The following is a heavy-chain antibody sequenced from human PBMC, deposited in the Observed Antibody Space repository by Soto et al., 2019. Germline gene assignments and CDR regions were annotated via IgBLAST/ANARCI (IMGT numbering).Heavy chain of an antibody. J-gene: IGHJ4*02. Sequence: QITLKESGPTLVKPTQTLTLTCTFSGFSLSTSGVGVGWIRQPPGKALEWLALIYWDDDKRYSPSLKSRLTNTQDTSKNQVVLTMAHMDPVDTATYYCAHRQWVVGATRGFDYWGQGTLVTVSS. CDR1: GFSLSTSGVG. CDR3: AHRQWVVGATRGFDY. V-gene: IGHV2-5*02. D-gene: IGHD1-26*01. CDR2: IYWDDDK.